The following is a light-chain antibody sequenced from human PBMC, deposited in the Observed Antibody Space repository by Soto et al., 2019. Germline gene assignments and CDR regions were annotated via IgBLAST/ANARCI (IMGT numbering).Light chain of an antibody. Sequence: QSALTQPASVSGSPGQSITISCTGTSSDVGGYNYVSWYQQHPGKAPKLMIYDVSNRPSGVSNRFSGSKSGNTASLTISGRQAEDEADYYCSSYTSRSSFGGGTKVTVL. CDR1: SSDVGGYNY. CDR2: DVS. CDR3: SSYTSRSS. V-gene: IGLV2-14*01. J-gene: IGLJ2*01.